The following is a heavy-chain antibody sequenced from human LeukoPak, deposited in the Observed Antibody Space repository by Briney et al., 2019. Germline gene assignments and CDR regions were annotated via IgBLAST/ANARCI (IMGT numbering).Heavy chain of an antibody. D-gene: IGHD6-13*01. V-gene: IGHV4-34*01. CDR2: INHSEST. Sequence: PSETLSLTCAVYGGSFSGYYWSWIRQPPGKGLEWIGEINHSESTNYNPSLKSRVTVSVDTSKNQFSLKLSSVTAADTAVYYCVTRPDIAAAGPGWFDPWGQGTLVTVSS. CDR1: GGSFSGYY. J-gene: IGHJ5*02. CDR3: VTRPDIAAAGPGWFDP.